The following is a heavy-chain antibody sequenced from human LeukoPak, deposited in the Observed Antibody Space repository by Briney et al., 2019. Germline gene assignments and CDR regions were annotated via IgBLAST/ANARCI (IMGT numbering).Heavy chain of an antibody. D-gene: IGHD6-13*01. V-gene: IGHV3-53*01. J-gene: IGHJ4*02. Sequence: GGSLRLSCAPSGFTVSSNYMSWVRQAPGKGLDWVSVIYTGGSTYYADSVKGRFTISRDNSKNTLYLQMNSLRAEDTAVYYCARLIAATGRVYFDSWGQGTLVTVSS. CDR2: IYTGGST. CDR3: ARLIAATGRVYFDS. CDR1: GFTVSSNY.